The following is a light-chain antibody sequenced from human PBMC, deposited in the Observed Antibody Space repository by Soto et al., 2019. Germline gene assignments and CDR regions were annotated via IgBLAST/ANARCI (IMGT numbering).Light chain of an antibody. V-gene: IGKV3-15*01. CDR2: DTS. CDR1: QGIGDT. J-gene: IGKJ4*01. CDR3: QHYVNWPLT. Sequence: IVMTQSPGTLSLSPLEIATLSFRASQGIGDTLAWYQQKPGQTPRLLIYDTSIRATGVPARFSGSRSGAEFTLTISSLQSEDFAVYYCQHYVNWPLTFGGGTKVDI.